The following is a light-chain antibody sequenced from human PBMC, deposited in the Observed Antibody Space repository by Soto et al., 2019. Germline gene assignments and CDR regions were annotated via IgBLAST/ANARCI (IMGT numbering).Light chain of an antibody. Sequence: EIVMTQSPATLSVSPGERATLSCRASLTVSDNYLAWYQQKAGQAPRLVIYGASNRATGIPDRFSGSGSGTDFTLTISRLEPEDFAVYYCQQYSSAPLTFGQGTKVDIK. CDR3: QQYSSAPLT. V-gene: IGKV3-20*01. CDR2: GAS. CDR1: LTVSDNY. J-gene: IGKJ1*01.